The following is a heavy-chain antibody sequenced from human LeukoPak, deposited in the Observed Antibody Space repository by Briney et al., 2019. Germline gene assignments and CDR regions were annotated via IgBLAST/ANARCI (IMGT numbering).Heavy chain of an antibody. CDR2: IYYSGST. CDR1: GGSISSSSYY. Sequence: SETLSFTCTVSGGSISSSSYYWGWIRQPPGKGLEWIGSIYYSGSTYYNPSLKSRVTISVDTSKNQFSLKLSSVTAADTAVYYCARILKQWLVFPDYWGQGTLVTVSS. J-gene: IGHJ4*02. D-gene: IGHD6-19*01. V-gene: IGHV4-39*01. CDR3: ARILKQWLVFPDY.